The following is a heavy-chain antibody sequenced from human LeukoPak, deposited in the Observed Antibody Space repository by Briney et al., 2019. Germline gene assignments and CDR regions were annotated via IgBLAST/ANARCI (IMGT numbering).Heavy chain of an antibody. J-gene: IGHJ5*02. CDR1: GFTFDDYG. CDR2: INWNGGST. CDR3: ARDRVVTAGYIWFDP. D-gene: IGHD4-23*01. V-gene: IGHV3-20*04. Sequence: GSGGSLRLSCAASGFTFDDYGMSWVRQAPGKGLEWVSGINWNGGSTGYADSVKGRFTISRDNAKNSLYLQMNSLRAEDTALYYCARDRVVTAGYIWFDPWGQGTLVAVSS.